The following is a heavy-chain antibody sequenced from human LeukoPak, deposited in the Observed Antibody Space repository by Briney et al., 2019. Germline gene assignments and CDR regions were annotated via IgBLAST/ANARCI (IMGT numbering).Heavy chain of an antibody. CDR2: ISGSGGST. Sequence: PGGSLRLSCAASGFTFSNYAMSWVRQAPGKGLEWVSGISGSGGSTYYADSVMGRFTILRDNSKNTLYLQMDSLRAEDTAVYYYAKDQSTMILNWFDPWGQGTLVTVSS. D-gene: IGHD3-22*01. V-gene: IGHV3-23*01. CDR3: AKDQSTMILNWFDP. CDR1: GFTFSNYA. J-gene: IGHJ5*02.